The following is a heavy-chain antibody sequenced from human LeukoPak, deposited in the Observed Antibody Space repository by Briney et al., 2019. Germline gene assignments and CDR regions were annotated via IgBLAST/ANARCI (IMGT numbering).Heavy chain of an antibody. Sequence: GGSLRLSCAASGFTVSSTHMVWVRQAPGKGLEWVSVVYTGGNSYYAGSVQGRFIISRDISKNTLYLQMNSLRAEDSALYYCARGGRGSAAVVAPRSFDIWGQGTMVTVSS. V-gene: IGHV3-53*01. D-gene: IGHD3-22*01. J-gene: IGHJ3*02. CDR3: ARGGRGSAAVVAPRSFDI. CDR2: VYTGGNS. CDR1: GFTVSSTH.